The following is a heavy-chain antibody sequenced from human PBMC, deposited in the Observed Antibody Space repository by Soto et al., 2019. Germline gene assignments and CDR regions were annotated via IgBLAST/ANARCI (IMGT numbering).Heavy chain of an antibody. Sequence: SETLSLTCTVSGGSISNYYWSWIRQPPGKGLEWIGYISYSGGTNYNPSLMSRVTISVDTSKHQFSLKLSSMTAADTAVYYCGRHYVPTDPFDYWSQGTLVTVSS. J-gene: IGHJ4*02. CDR1: GGSISNYY. CDR2: ISYSGGT. D-gene: IGHD4-17*01. CDR3: GRHYVPTDPFDY. V-gene: IGHV4-59*01.